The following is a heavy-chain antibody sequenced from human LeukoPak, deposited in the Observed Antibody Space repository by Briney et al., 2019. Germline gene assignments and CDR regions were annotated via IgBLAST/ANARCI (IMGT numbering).Heavy chain of an antibody. Sequence: GGSLRLSCAASGFTFSSYWMSWVRQAPGKGLEWVGRIKSKTDGGTTDYAAPVKGRFTISRDDSKNTLYLQMNSLKTEDTAVSYCTTDIGDFFGYWGQGTLVTVSS. CDR2: IKSKTDGGTT. J-gene: IGHJ4*02. CDR3: TTDIGDFFGY. V-gene: IGHV3-15*01. D-gene: IGHD3-10*01. CDR1: GFTFSSYW.